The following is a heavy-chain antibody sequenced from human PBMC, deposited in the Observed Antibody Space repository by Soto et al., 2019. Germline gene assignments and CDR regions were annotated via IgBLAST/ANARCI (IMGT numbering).Heavy chain of an antibody. CDR1: GFTFSDYY. CDR2: ISSSGSTI. D-gene: IGHD6-13*01. Sequence: GGALRLSCAASGFTFSDYYMSWISQAPGKGLEWVSYISSSGSTIYYADSVKGRFTISRDNAKNSLYLQMNSLRAEDTAVYYCARAQYSSSWYDWGQGTLVTVS. J-gene: IGHJ4*02. V-gene: IGHV3-11*01. CDR3: ARAQYSSSWYD.